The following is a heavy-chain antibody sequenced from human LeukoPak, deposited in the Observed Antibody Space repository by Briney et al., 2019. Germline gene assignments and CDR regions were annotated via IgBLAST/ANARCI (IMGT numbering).Heavy chain of an antibody. J-gene: IGHJ5*02. V-gene: IGHV1-69*13. CDR2: IIPIFGTA. Sequence: SVKVSCRASGGTFSSYAISWVRQAPGQGLEWMGGIIPIFGTANYAQKFQGRDTITADESTRTAYMELSSLRCEHTAVFYCARGPYYDFWSGYYWSWFDPWGQGTLVTVSS. D-gene: IGHD3-3*01. CDR1: GGTFSSYA. CDR3: ARGPYYDFWSGYYWSWFDP.